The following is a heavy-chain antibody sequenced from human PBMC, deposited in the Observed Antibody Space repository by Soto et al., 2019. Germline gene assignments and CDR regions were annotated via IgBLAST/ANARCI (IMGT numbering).Heavy chain of an antibody. J-gene: IGHJ4*02. CDR1: GYSFTTYG. V-gene: IGHV5-51*01. CDR3: AREIYGSVEY. Sequence: PGESVKISCKGSGYSFTTYGIGWVRQMPGKGLEWMGIIYPGNSDTRYSPSFQGQVTLSADKSINTAYLQWSSLKASDTALYYCAREIYGSVEYWGQGTLVTVSS. CDR2: IYPGNSDT. D-gene: IGHD3-10*01.